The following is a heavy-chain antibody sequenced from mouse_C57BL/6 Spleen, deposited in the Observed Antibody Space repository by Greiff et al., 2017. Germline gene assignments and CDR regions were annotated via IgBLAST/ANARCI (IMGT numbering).Heavy chain of an antibody. Sequence: QVQLKESGPGLVQPSQSLSITCTVSGFSLTSYGVHWVRQSPGKGLEWLGVIWRGGSTDYNAAFMSRLSITKDNSKGQVFFKMNSLQADDTAIYYCASGGMVTTEVRASWGQGTLVTVSA. CDR1: GFSLTSYG. CDR3: ASGGMVTTEVRAS. V-gene: IGHV2-5*01. J-gene: IGHJ3*01. D-gene: IGHD2-2*01. CDR2: IWRGGST.